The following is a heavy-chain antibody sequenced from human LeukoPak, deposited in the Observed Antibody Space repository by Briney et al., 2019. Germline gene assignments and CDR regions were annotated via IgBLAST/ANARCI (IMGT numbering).Heavy chain of an antibody. D-gene: IGHD5-18*01. J-gene: IGHJ6*03. CDR3: ARTAGYSYGYYYYYYYMDV. CDR2: IYYSGST. CDR1: AGSIIRRSNY. V-gene: IGHV4-39*01. Sequence: SQTLSPTCTVSAGSIIRRSNYCGRIRHPPLKGLEWIGRIYYSGSTYYNPSLKSRVTISVDTSKNQFSLKLSSVTAADTAVYYCARTAGYSYGYYYYYYYMDVWGKGTTVTVSS.